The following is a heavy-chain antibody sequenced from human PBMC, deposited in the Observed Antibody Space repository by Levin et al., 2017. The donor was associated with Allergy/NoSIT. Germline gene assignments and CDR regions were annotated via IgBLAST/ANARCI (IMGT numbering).Heavy chain of an antibody. V-gene: IGHV3-33*01. D-gene: IGHD6-13*01. CDR1: GFTFSSYG. Sequence: GGSLRLSCAASGFTFSSYGMHWVRQAPGKGLEWVAVIWYDGSNKYYADSVKGRFTISRDNSKNTLYLQMNSLRAEDTAVYYCARAMGSSWAFDYWGQGTLVTVSS. J-gene: IGHJ4*02. CDR3: ARAMGSSWAFDY. CDR2: IWYDGSNK.